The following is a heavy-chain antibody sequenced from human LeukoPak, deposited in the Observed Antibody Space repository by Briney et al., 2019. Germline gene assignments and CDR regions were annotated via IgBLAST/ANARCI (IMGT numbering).Heavy chain of an antibody. D-gene: IGHD3-10*01. J-gene: IGHJ4*02. Sequence: GGSLRLSCAASGFTFSSYGMHWVRQAPGKGLEWVAFIRYDGSNKYYADSVKGRFTISRDNSKNTLYLQMNSLRAEDTAVYYCAKVGMARGVYHFDYWGQGTLVTVSS. CDR1: GFTFSSYG. CDR3: AKVGMARGVYHFDY. CDR2: IRYDGSNK. V-gene: IGHV3-30*02.